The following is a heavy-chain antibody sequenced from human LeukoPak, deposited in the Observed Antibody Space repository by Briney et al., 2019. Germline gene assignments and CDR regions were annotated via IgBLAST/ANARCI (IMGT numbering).Heavy chain of an antibody. CDR1: GGSISSSDSY. J-gene: IGHJ4*02. CDR3: ARGGDYYDSSGPPAR. D-gene: IGHD3-22*01. Sequence: PSETLSLTCTVSGGSISSSDSYWGWIRQPPGKGLEWIGNIYYSGTTYYNPSLKSRVTISVDTSKNQFSLKLSSVTAADTAVYYCARGGDYYDSSGPPARWGQGTLVTVSS. V-gene: IGHV4-39*07. CDR2: IYYSGTT.